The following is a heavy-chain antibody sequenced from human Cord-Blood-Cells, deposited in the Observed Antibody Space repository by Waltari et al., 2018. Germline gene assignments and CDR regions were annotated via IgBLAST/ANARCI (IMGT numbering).Heavy chain of an antibody. CDR3: ATGPLTGIAAAGGDY. J-gene: IGHJ4*02. D-gene: IGHD6-13*01. CDR1: GFTLPELS. V-gene: IGHV1-24*01. CDR2: FDPEDGET. Sequence: QVPLVQSGAEELKPGASAQVSSTVSGFTLPELSTAWFRQAPGKGLEWMGGFDPEDGETIYAQKFQGRVTMTEDTSTDAAYMELSSLRSEDTAVYYCATGPLTGIAAAGGDYWGQGTLVTVSS.